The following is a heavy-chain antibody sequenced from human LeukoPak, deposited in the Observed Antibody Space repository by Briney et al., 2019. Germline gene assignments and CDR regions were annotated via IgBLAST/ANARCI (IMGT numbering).Heavy chain of an antibody. D-gene: IGHD3-22*01. CDR2: ISYDGTNK. Sequence: GKSLRLSCAASGFTFSAYGLHWVRQAPGKGLEWVAVISYDGTNKYYAESVKGRFTISRDNSKNTLYLQMSSRRSEDTAVYYCAKGLYDSNGYGDWGFDYWGQGTLVTVSS. J-gene: IGHJ4*02. CDR1: GFTFSAYG. CDR3: AKGLYDSNGYGDWGFDY. V-gene: IGHV3-30*18.